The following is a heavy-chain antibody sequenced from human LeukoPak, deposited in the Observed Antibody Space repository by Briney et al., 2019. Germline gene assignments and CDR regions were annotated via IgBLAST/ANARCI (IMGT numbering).Heavy chain of an antibody. CDR3: VTHPRLERHPLLDY. D-gene: IGHD1-1*01. Sequence: PGGSLRLSCAASGFTFSSYGMHWVRQAPGKGLEWVAVISYDGSNKYYADSVKGRFTISRDNSKNTLYLQMNSLRAEDTAVYYCVTHPRLERHPLLDYWGQGTLVTVSS. CDR1: GFTFSSYG. CDR2: ISYDGSNK. V-gene: IGHV3-30*03. J-gene: IGHJ4*02.